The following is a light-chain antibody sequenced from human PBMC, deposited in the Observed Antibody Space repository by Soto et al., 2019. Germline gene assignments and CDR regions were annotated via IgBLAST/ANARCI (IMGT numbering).Light chain of an antibody. J-gene: IGLJ1*01. Sequence: SVLTQPASVSGSPGQSITISCTGTSSDVGGYKFVSWYQQHPGKVPKLLIYEVSNRPSGVSNRFSGSKSGNTASLTISGLQAEDEADYYCSSYTTSSTLEVFGPGTKVT. CDR3: SSYTTSSTLEV. V-gene: IGLV2-14*01. CDR1: SSDVGGYKF. CDR2: EVS.